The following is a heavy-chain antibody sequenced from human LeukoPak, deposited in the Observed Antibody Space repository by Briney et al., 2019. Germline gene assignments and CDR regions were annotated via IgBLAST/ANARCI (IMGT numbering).Heavy chain of an antibody. V-gene: IGHV4-39*01. CDR2: IYYTGNT. D-gene: IGHD3/OR15-3a*01. CDR1: GVSISSSNSY. CDR3: ARQTGSGLFTLP. J-gene: IGHJ4*02. Sequence: PSETLSLTCTVSGVSISSSNSYWGWIRQPPGKGLEWIGSIYYTGNTYYNASLKSRVTISIDTSKNQISPRLTSATATDTAMYYCARQTGSGLFTLPGGQGTLVTVTS.